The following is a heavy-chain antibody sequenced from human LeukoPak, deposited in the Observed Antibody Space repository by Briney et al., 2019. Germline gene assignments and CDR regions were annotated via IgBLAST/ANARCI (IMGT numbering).Heavy chain of an antibody. CDR2: ISYDGSNK. CDR3: AGQYYYDSSGYYGDAFDI. J-gene: IGHJ3*02. Sequence: GGSLRLSCAASGFTFSSYAMHWVRQAPGKGLEWVAVISYDGSNKYYADSVKGRFTISRDNSKNTLYQQMNSLRAEDTAVYYCAGQYYYDSSGYYGDAFDIWGQGTMVTVSS. V-gene: IGHV3-30-3*01. D-gene: IGHD3-22*01. CDR1: GFTFSSYA.